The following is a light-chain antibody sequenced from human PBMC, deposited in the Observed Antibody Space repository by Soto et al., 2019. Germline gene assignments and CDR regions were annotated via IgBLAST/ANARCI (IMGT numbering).Light chain of an antibody. J-gene: IGLJ1*01. Sequence: SYELTQPPSVSVAPGQTARITCGGNNIVTKSVHWYQQKPGQAPVVVVYDDSDRPSGIPERLSGSNSGNTATLTISRVEVGDEADYYCQVWDSSSDHYVFGSGTKVTVL. V-gene: IGLV3-21*02. CDR1: NIVTKS. CDR2: DDS. CDR3: QVWDSSSDHYV.